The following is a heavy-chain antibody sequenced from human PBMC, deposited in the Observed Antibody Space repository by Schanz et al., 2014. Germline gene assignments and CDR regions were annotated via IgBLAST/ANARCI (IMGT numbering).Heavy chain of an antibody. D-gene: IGHD3-10*01. CDR2: FDVEDGDT. CDR1: GYTVSALA. J-gene: IGHJ3*01. V-gene: IGHV1-24*01. CDR3: ATNSPFRMVRGSNAFDA. Sequence: QVQLLQSGSEVKKPGASVKVSCEISGYTVSALAMHWVRQAPGKGLEWLGGFDVEDGDTIYAQKFQGRVTMAEDTSTETAYMERSSLRYGDTAVYYCATNSPFRMVRGSNAFDAWGQGTMVTVSS.